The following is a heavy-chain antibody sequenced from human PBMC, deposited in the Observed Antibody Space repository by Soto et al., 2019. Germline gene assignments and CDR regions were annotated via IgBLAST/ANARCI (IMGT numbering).Heavy chain of an antibody. CDR1: GYTFTNYY. Sequence: QVQLVQSGAEVMKPGASVKVSCKASGYTFTNYYLHWVRQAPGQGLEWMGIITPTDGSTTYAQNFRGRVSMTRDTSTSTVYMEMSSLRSADTAVYYCARDNVGYNLWNPQGNPFDIWGQGTMVTVSS. J-gene: IGHJ3*02. CDR2: ITPTDGST. D-gene: IGHD3-3*01. CDR3: ARDNVGYNLWNPQGNPFDI. V-gene: IGHV1-46*01.